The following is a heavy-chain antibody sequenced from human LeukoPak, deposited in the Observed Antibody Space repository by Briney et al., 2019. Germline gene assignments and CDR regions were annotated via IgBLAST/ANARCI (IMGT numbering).Heavy chain of an antibody. CDR3: ARVPGSTSYRDY. CDR2: IYYSGST. D-gene: IGHD2-2*01. J-gene: IGHJ4*02. V-gene: IGHV4-39*07. Sequence: SETLSLTCTASGDSISSSNYYWGWIRQPPGKGLEWIGSIYYSGSTYYNPSLKSRVTISVDTSKNQFSLKLSSVTAADTAVYYCARVPGSTSYRDYWGQGTLVTVSS. CDR1: GDSISSSNYY.